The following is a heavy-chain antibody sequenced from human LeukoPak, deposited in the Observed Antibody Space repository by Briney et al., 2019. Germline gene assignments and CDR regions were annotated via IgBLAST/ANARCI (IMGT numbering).Heavy chain of an antibody. CDR3: AKDGAVTSYYYYMDV. CDR1: GFTFSSYG. J-gene: IGHJ6*03. V-gene: IGHV3-30*02. CDR2: IRYDGSNK. Sequence: PGGSLRLSCAASGFTFSSYGMHWVRQAPGKGLEWVAFIRYDGSNKYYADSVKGRFTISRDNSKNTLYLQMNSLRAEDTAVYYCAKDGAVTSYYYYMDVWGKGTTVTISS. D-gene: IGHD4-23*01.